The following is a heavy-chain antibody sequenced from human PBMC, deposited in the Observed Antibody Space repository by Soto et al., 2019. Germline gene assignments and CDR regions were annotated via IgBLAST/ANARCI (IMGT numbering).Heavy chain of an antibody. CDR3: VRAGGVGATWSWFDP. CDR1: GFTFSSYD. V-gene: IGHV3-13*01. Sequence: EVQLVESGGGLVQPGGSLRLSCAASGFTFSSYDMHWVRQVTGKGLEWVAAIGTVGDAHFPDSVKGRFTISRENVKNSLYLQMNSLRAEGTAVYYCVRAGGVGATWSWFDPWGQGSLVTVSS. D-gene: IGHD1-26*01. J-gene: IGHJ5*02. CDR2: IGTVGDA.